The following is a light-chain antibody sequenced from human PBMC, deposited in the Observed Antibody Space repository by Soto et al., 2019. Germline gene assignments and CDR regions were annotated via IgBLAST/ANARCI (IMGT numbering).Light chain of an antibody. CDR2: GAS. Sequence: EIVITQSPATLSVSPGERATLSCRASQSVSSNLAWYQQKPGQAPRLLIYGASTRATGIPARFSGSGSGTEFTLTISSLQSEDFAVYYCQQYNNWPPSTFGGGTRWIS. CDR1: QSVSSN. V-gene: IGKV3-15*01. CDR3: QQYNNWPPST. J-gene: IGKJ4*01.